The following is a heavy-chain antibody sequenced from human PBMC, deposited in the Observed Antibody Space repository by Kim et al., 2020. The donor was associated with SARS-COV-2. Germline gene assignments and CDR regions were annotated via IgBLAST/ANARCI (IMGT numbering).Heavy chain of an antibody. CDR3: ARRVGYCSSTSCYRFDY. D-gene: IGHD2-2*02. V-gene: IGHV4-39*01. CDR2: IYYSGST. J-gene: IGHJ4*02. CDR1: GGSISSSSYY. Sequence: SETLSLTCTVSGGSISSSSYYWGWIRQPPGKGLEWIGSIYYSGSTYYNPSLKSRVTISVDTSKNQFSLKLSSVTAADTAVYYCARRVGYCSSTSCYRFDYWGQGTLVTVSS.